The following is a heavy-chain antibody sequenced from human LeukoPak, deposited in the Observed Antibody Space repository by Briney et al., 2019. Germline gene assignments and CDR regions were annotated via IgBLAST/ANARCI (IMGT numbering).Heavy chain of an antibody. CDR1: GGSFSGYY. CDR2: INHSGST. J-gene: IGHJ5*02. Sequence: PSETLSLTCAVYGGSFSGYYWSWIRQPPGKGLEWIGEINHSGSTNYNPSLKSRVTISVDTSKNQFSLKLSSVTAADTAVYYCARHRVYYYGSGSPGHWFDPWGQGTLVTVSS. CDR3: ARHRVYYYGSGSPGHWFDP. V-gene: IGHV4-34*01. D-gene: IGHD3-10*01.